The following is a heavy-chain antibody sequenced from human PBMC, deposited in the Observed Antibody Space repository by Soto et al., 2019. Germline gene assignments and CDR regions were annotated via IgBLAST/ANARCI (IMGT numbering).Heavy chain of an antibody. Sequence: PSETLSLTCAVYGGSFSGYYWSWIRQPPGKGLEVIGEINHSGSTNYNPSLKSRVTISVDTSKNQFSLKLSSVTAADTAVYYCARVADTAMATLDYWGQGTLVTVSS. CDR1: GGSFSGYY. D-gene: IGHD5-18*01. CDR3: ARVADTAMATLDY. J-gene: IGHJ4*02. V-gene: IGHV4-34*01. CDR2: INHSGST.